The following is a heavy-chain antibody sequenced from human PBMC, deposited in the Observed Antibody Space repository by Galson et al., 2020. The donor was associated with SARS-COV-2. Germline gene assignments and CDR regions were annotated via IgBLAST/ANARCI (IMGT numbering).Heavy chain of an antibody. CDR2: TSPYNDNT. CDR3: ARGGLSFSYGMDV. V-gene: IGHV1-18*01. J-gene: IGHJ6*02. Sequence: WTSPYNDNTNYARKFQGRVTMTTDTSTSTAYMELGSLSSDDTAVYYCARGGLSFSYGMDVWGQGTTVAVSS.